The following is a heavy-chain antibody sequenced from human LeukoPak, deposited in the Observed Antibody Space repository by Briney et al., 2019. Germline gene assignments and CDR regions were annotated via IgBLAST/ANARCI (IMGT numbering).Heavy chain of an antibody. CDR1: GFTFSSYW. D-gene: IGHD2-2*01. CDR3: AKPPRVGYCSSTSCFPGGY. Sequence: GGSLRLSCAASGFTFSSYWMSWVRQAPGKGLEWVANIKQDGSEKYYVGSVKGRFTISRDNAKNSLYLQMNSLRAEDTAVYYCAKPPRVGYCSSTSCFPGGYWGQGTLVTVSS. V-gene: IGHV3-7*03. J-gene: IGHJ4*02. CDR2: IKQDGSEK.